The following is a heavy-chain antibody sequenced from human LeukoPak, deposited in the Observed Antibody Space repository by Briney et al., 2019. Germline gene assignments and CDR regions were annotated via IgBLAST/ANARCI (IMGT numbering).Heavy chain of an antibody. CDR3: TRDRGIALDM. CDR1: GFTFSDYY. CDR2: ISGSGGTV. J-gene: IGHJ3*02. Sequence: PGGSLRLSCAASGFTFSDYYMSWVRQAPGKGLEWVSYISGSGGTVSYADSVKGRFSISRDNAKNSLFLHMNSLRAEDTGVYYRTRDRGIALDMWGQGTMVAVSS. V-gene: IGHV3-11*01. D-gene: IGHD1-14*01.